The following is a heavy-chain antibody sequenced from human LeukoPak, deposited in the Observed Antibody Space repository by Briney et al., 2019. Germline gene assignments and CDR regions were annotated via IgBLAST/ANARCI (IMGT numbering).Heavy chain of an antibody. CDR3: AKGGAARGFSWFDP. D-gene: IGHD6-6*01. CDR1: GFTLSSYA. Sequence: GGSLRLSCGASGFTLSSYAMSWVRQAPGKGLEWVSAISGSGGSTYYADSVKGRFTISRDNSKNTLYLQMNSLRAEDTAVYYCAKGGAARGFSWFDPWGQGTLVTVSS. J-gene: IGHJ5*02. V-gene: IGHV3-23*01. CDR2: ISGSGGST.